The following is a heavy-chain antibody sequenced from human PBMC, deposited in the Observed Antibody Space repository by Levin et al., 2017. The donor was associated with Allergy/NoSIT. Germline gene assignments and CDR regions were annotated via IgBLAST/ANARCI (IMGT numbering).Heavy chain of an antibody. CDR1: GYSFTSYW. CDR2: IYPGDSDT. V-gene: IGHV5-51*01. D-gene: IGHD3-10*01. Sequence: LGESLKISCKGSGYSFTSYWIGWVRQMPGKGLEWMGIIYPGDSDTRYSPSFQGQVTISADKSISTAYLQWSSLKASDTAMYYCARHLGTMVRGVTYYYMDVWGKGTTVTVSS. CDR3: ARHLGTMVRGVTYYYMDV. J-gene: IGHJ6*03.